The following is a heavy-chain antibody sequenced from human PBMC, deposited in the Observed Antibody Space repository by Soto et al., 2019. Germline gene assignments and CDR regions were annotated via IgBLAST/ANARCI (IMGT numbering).Heavy chain of an antibody. J-gene: IGHJ6*03. Sequence: GGSLRLSCAASGFTFDDYAMTWVRQAPGEGLEWVSSISGSGYSTHYADAVKGRFTISRDKSKNTLFLQLNSLRVEDTAMYYCAKDYANPLYNYYMDVWGKGTTVTVSS. CDR2: ISGSGYST. V-gene: IGHV3-23*01. CDR3: AKDYANPLYNYYMDV. CDR1: GFTFDDYA. D-gene: IGHD2-8*01.